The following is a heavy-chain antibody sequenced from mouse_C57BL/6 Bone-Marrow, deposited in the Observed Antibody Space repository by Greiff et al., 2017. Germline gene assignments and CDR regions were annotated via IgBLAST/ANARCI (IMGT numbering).Heavy chain of an antibody. CDR2: IDPSDSYT. V-gene: IGHV1-50*01. CDR1: GYTFTSYW. Sequence: QVPLQQSGAELVKPGASVKLSCKASGYTFTSYWMQWVKQRPGQGLEWIGEIDPSDSYTNYNQKFKGKATLTVDTSSSTAYLQLSSLTSEDSAVYYCARETTVVDWYFDVWGTGTTVTVSS. CDR3: ARETTVVDWYFDV. J-gene: IGHJ1*03. D-gene: IGHD1-1*01.